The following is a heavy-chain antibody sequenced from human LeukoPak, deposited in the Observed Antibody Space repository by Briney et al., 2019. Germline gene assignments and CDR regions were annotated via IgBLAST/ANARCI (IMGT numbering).Heavy chain of an antibody. J-gene: IGHJ4*02. Sequence: PSETLSLTCAVYGGSFSGYYWSWIRQPPGKGLEWIGEINHSGSTNYNPSLKSRVTISVDTSKNQFSLKLSSVTAADTAVYYCARGLVVPAAVDYWGQGTLVTVSS. CDR3: ARGLVVPAAVDY. V-gene: IGHV4-34*01. CDR2: INHSGST. D-gene: IGHD2-2*01. CDR1: GGSFSGYY.